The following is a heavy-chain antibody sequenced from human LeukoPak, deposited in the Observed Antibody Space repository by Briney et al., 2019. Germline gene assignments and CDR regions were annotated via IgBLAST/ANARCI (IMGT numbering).Heavy chain of an antibody. D-gene: IGHD3-3*01. V-gene: IGHV1-8*03. CDR2: MNPNSGNT. CDR3: ARGPLQYYDFWSGYYSNNWFDP. J-gene: IGHJ5*02. CDR1: GYTFTSYD. Sequence: ASVKVSCKASGYTFTSYDINWVRQATGQGLEWMGWMNPNSGNTGYAQKFQGRVTITRNTSISTAYMELSSLRSEDTAVYYCARGPLQYYDFWSGYYSNNWFDPWGQGTPDTVSS.